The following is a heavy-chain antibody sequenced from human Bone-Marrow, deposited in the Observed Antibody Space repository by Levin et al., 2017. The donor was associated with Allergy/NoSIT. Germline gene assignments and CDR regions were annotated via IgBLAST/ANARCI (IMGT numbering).Heavy chain of an antibody. CDR2: ISYDGSNK. J-gene: IGHJ1*01. D-gene: IGHD2-15*01. V-gene: IGHV3-30*04. CDR3: ARDEIVVVVAVNEKYFQH. Sequence: GGSLRLSCAASGFTFSSYAMHWVRQAPGKGLEWVAVISYDGSNKYYADSVKGRFTISRDNSKNTLYLQMNSLRAEDTAVYYCARDEIVVVVAVNEKYFQHWGQGTLVTVSS. CDR1: GFTFSSYA.